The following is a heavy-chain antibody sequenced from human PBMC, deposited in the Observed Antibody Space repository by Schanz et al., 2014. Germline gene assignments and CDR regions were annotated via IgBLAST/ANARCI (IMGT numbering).Heavy chain of an antibody. CDR1: GFTFSSYG. CDR3: ASPSGYSDYGTYFDF. V-gene: IGHV3-30*19. CDR2: ISYDGSNK. Sequence: VQLLESGGGLVQPGGSLRLSCVASGFTFSSYGMHWVRQAPGKGLEWVAVISYDGSNKYYADSVEGRFTISRDNSRNTLYLQMNSLRTEDTAVYYCASPSGYSDYGTYFDFWGQGTLVTVSS. D-gene: IGHD5-12*01. J-gene: IGHJ4*02.